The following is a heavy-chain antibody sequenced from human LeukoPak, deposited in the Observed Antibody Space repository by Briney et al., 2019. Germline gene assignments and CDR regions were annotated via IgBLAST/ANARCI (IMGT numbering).Heavy chain of an antibody. V-gene: IGHV1-69*04. J-gene: IGHJ4*02. CDR1: GGTFSSYA. D-gene: IGHD5-12*01. CDR2: IIPILGIA. CDR3: AMSGGGYTTEGFDY. Sequence: GASVKVSCKASGGTFSSYAISWVRQAPGQGLEWMGRIIPILGIANYAQKFQGRVTITADKSTSTAYMELSSLRSEDTAVYYCAMSGGGYTTEGFDYWGQGTLVTVSS.